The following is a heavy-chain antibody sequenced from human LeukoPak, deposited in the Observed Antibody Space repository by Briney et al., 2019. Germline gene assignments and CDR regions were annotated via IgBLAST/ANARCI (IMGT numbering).Heavy chain of an antibody. J-gene: IGHJ6*02. Sequence: ASVKVSGKASGYTFTGYYMHWVRQAPGQGLEWMGWINPNSGGTKYAQKFQGRVTMTRDTSISTAYMELSRLRSDDTAVYYCARDVSLYCSGGSCYEIGPYYYYGMDVWGQGTTVTVSS. V-gene: IGHV1-2*02. CDR1: GYTFTGYY. CDR3: ARDVSLYCSGGSCYEIGPYYYYGMDV. D-gene: IGHD2-15*01. CDR2: INPNSGGT.